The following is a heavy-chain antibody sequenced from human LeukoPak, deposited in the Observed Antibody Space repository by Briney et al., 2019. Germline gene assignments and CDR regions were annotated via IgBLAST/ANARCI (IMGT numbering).Heavy chain of an antibody. CDR2: IIPIFGIA. Sequence: ASVKLSCKASGVTFSSYAISWVRQAPGQGLEWMGRIIPIFGIANYAQNVQGRVTITADKSTSTAYMELSSLRAEDTAVYYCERGYYEREAFDIWGQGTMVTVSS. CDR3: ERGYYEREAFDI. V-gene: IGHV1-69*04. J-gene: IGHJ3*02. D-gene: IGHD3-22*01. CDR1: GVTFSSYA.